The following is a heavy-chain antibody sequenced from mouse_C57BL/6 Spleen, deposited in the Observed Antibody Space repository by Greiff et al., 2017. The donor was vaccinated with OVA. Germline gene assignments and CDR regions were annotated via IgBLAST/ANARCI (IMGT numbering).Heavy chain of an antibody. CDR1: GYTFTDYN. CDR3: ARWDPYYYGSSHGGFAY. Sequence: EVQLQESGPELVKPGASVKIPCKASGYTFTDYNMDWVKQSHGKSLEWIGDINPNNGGTIYNQKFKGKATLTVDKSSSTAYMELRSLTSEDTAVYYCARWDPYYYGSSHGGFAYWGQGTLVTVSA. V-gene: IGHV1-18*01. J-gene: IGHJ3*01. D-gene: IGHD1-1*01. CDR2: INPNNGGT.